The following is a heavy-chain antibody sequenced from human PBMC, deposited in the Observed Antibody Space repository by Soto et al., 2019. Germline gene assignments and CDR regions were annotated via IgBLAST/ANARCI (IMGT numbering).Heavy chain of an antibody. V-gene: IGHV4-59*08. J-gene: IGHJ4*02. CDR2: IYYSGST. CDR1: RGSISIGD. CDR3: ARHNYGSGSTYCDY. D-gene: IGHD3-10*01. Sequence: SVTMSLNCSLSRGSISIGDWSWLREPPGKGLEGIGYIYYSGSTNYNPSLKSRVTISVDTSKNQFSLKLNSMTAADTAVYYYARHNYGSGSTYCDYWGQGTLVTVS.